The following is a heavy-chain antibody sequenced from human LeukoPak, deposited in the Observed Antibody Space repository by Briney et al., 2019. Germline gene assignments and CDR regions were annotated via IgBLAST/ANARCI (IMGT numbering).Heavy chain of an antibody. Sequence: ASVKVSCKTSGYTFTGYHIHWVRQAPGQGLEWMGWINPNNGGTNYAQKFQGRVTMTSDTSISTAYMELSRLRSDDTAVYYCLYGDYVQLSFDYWGQGTLVTVSS. D-gene: IGHD4-17*01. CDR1: GYTFTGYH. CDR3: LYGDYVQLSFDY. CDR2: INPNNGGT. V-gene: IGHV1-2*02. J-gene: IGHJ4*02.